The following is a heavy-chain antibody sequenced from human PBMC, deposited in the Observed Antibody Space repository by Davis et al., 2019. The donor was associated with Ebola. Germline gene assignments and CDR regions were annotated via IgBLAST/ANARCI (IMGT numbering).Heavy chain of an antibody. CDR2: IIPIFGTA. CDR1: GYTFTSYG. J-gene: IGHJ6*03. V-gene: IGHV1-69*13. Sequence: SVKVSCKASGYTFTSYGISWVRQAPGQGLEWMGGIIPIFGTANYAQKFQGRVTITADESTSTAYMELSSLRSEDTAVYYCASSFSGTIVVVPAAPRGYYIDVWGKGTTVTVSS. D-gene: IGHD2-2*01. CDR3: ASSFSGTIVVVPAAPRGYYIDV.